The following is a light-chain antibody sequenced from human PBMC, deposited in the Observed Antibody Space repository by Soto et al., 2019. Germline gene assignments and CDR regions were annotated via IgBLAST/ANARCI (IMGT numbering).Light chain of an antibody. CDR3: QQNNNWLLT. CDR2: DAS. Sequence: EIVMTQSPATLSVSPGERATLSCRASQSVSRNVAWYQQKPGQAPRLLIHDASTRATGISVRFSGSGSGTDVTLTISSLQSEDFAVYYCQQNNNWLLTFGQGTKVEIK. CDR1: QSVSRN. V-gene: IGKV3-15*01. J-gene: IGKJ1*01.